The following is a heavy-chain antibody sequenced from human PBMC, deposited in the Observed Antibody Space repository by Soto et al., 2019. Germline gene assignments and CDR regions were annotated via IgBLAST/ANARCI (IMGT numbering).Heavy chain of an antibody. V-gene: IGHV1-69*01. CDR2: IIPIFGTA. D-gene: IGHD5-12*01. J-gene: IGHJ4*02. CDR3: ARYGGDGYNYLLDY. Sequence: QVQLVQAGAEVKKPGSSVKVSCKASGSTFSSYAISWVRQAPGQGHEWMGGIIPIFGTANYAQKFQGRVTITADESTSTAYMELSSLRSEDTAVYYCARYGGDGYNYLLDYWGQGTLVTVSS. CDR1: GSTFSSYA.